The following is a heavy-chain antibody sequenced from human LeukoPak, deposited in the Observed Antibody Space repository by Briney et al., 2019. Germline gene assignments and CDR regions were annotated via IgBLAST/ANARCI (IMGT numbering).Heavy chain of an antibody. CDR1: GYTFTGYY. CDR2: INPNSGGT. J-gene: IGHJ4*02. CDR3: ARDGLYYYDSSGYR. D-gene: IGHD3-22*01. Sequence: ASVKVSCKASGYTFTGYYMHWVRPAPGQGLEWMGWINPNSGGTNYAQKFQGRVTMTRDTSISTAYMELSRLRSDDTAVYYCARDGLYYYDSSGYRWGQGTLVTVSS. V-gene: IGHV1-2*02.